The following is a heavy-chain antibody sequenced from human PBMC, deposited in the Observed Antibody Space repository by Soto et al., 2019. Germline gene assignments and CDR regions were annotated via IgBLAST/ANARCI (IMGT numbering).Heavy chain of an antibody. V-gene: IGHV1-58*01. J-gene: IGHJ6*02. Sequence: ASVKVSCKASGFTFTSSAVQWVRQARGQRLEWIGWIVVGSGNTNYAQKFQERVTITRDMSTSTAYMELSSLRSEDTAVYYCAAASKGFLEWLYYYYYGMDVWGQGTTVTVSS. CDR2: IVVGSGNT. CDR3: AAASKGFLEWLYYYYYGMDV. D-gene: IGHD3-3*01. CDR1: GFTFTSSA.